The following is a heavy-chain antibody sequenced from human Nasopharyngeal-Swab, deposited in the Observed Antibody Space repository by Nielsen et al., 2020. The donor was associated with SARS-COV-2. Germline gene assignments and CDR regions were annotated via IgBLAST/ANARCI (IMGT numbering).Heavy chain of an antibody. J-gene: IGHJ6*02. D-gene: IGHD5-12*01. CDR2: IQRDGRST. CDR1: RFPFSRYW. V-gene: IGHV3-7*04. CDR3: GGGSGWIMDV. Sequence: GESLKISCAAARFPFSRYWMNWVRRVPGKGLEWVANIQRDGRSTNYIDSVKGRCTIFRDNAKNSLYLQMNSLRAEDTAVYYCGGGSGWIMDVWGQGTTVTVSS.